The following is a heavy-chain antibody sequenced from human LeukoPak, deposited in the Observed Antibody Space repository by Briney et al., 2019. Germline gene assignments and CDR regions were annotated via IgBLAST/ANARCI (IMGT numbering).Heavy chain of an antibody. CDR2: ISSSSSYT. Sequence: GGSLRLSCAASGFTFSDYYMSWIRQAPGKGLEWVSYISSSSSYTNYADSVKGRFTISRDNAKNSLYLQMSSLRAEDTAVYYCARDKEESSGWYAYYYGMDVWGKGTTVTVSS. J-gene: IGHJ6*04. CDR3: ARDKEESSGWYAYYYGMDV. D-gene: IGHD6-19*01. CDR1: GFTFSDYY. V-gene: IGHV3-11*06.